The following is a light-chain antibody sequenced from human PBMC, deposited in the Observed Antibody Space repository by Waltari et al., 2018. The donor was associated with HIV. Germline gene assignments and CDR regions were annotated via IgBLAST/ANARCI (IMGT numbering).Light chain of an antibody. CDR1: ESVSSY. Sequence: EVVLTQSPATLSLSPGDRVTLSCRASESVSSYLAWYQQKPGQAPGLLIYDASNRATGIPARFSGSGSGTDFTLTISSLEPEDFAVYYCHHRSNWPLTFGGGTKVEI. CDR3: HHRSNWPLT. CDR2: DAS. V-gene: IGKV3-11*01. J-gene: IGKJ4*01.